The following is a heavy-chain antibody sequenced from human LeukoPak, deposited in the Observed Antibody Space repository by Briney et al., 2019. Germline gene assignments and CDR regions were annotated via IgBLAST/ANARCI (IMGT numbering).Heavy chain of an antibody. Sequence: PGGSLRLSCAASGFTFSDYHMNWIRQAPGKGLEWVSYISRSGSTIYYADSVKGRFTISRDNTKNSLYLQMNSLRAEDTAVYYCARESTSRWYFDYWGQGTLVTVSS. D-gene: IGHD6-13*01. CDR1: GFTFSDYH. J-gene: IGHJ4*02. V-gene: IGHV3-11*04. CDR3: ARESTSRWYFDY. CDR2: ISRSGSTI.